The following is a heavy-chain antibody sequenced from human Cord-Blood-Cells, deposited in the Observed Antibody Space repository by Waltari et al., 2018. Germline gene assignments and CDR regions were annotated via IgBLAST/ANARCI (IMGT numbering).Heavy chain of an antibody. V-gene: IGHV3-21*01. CDR1: GFTFSSYS. J-gene: IGHJ5*02. Sequence: EVQLVESGGGLVKPGGSLRLSCAASGFTFSSYSMNWVRQAPGKGLEWFASISSSCSYIYYQASEKGRFTSPRTNAKNSLYLQMNSLRAEDPAVYYCARGGGSSWYWFDPWGQGTLVTVSS. CDR2: ISSSCSYI. D-gene: IGHD6-13*01. CDR3: ARGGGSSWYWFDP.